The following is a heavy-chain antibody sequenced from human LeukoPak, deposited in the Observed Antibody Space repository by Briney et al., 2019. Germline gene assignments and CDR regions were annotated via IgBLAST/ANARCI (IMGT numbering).Heavy chain of an antibody. J-gene: IGHJ4*02. D-gene: IGHD6-19*01. CDR3: VKNNGWFHLAQ. CDR1: HGSINRYY. V-gene: IGHV4-59*01. CDR2: IYDNGNT. Sequence: SETLSLTCSLSHGSINRYYWNWIRRPPEKGLERIGYIYDNGNTNYSPSLKSRVTMSVDTSKNLFPLTVSSVTAADTAVYYCVKNNGWFHLAQWGQGTLVTVSS.